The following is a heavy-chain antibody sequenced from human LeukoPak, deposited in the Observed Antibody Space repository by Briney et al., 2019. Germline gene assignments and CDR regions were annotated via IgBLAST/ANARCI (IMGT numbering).Heavy chain of an antibody. CDR2: IRNKANTYTT. Sequence: GGSLGLSCAASGFTFSDYYMDWVRQASGKGRDWVARIRNKANTYTTEYAASVKGRFAISRDESKNSLYLQMNSLKTEDTAVYFCARAGVGTRYFDLWGRGTLVTVSS. CDR1: GFTFSDYY. V-gene: IGHV3-72*01. D-gene: IGHD6-13*01. CDR3: ARAGVGTRYFDL. J-gene: IGHJ2*01.